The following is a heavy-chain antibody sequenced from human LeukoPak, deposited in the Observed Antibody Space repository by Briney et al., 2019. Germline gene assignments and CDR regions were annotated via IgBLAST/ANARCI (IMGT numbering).Heavy chain of an antibody. Sequence: ASVKVSCKASGYTFTSYYMHWVRQAPGQGLEWMGIINPSGGSTSYAQKFQGRVTMTRDTSTSTVYMELSSLRSEDTAVYYCARDPGEGYCSGGSCYSVTWGQGTLVTVSS. CDR3: ARDPGEGYCSGGSCYSVT. J-gene: IGHJ5*02. D-gene: IGHD2-15*01. CDR1: GYTFTSYY. CDR2: INPSGGST. V-gene: IGHV1-46*01.